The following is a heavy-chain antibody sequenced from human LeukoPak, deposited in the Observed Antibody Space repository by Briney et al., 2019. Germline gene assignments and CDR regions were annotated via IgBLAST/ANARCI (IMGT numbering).Heavy chain of an antibody. CDR3: ARDGTGVGSTKFDY. D-gene: IGHD1-26*01. CDR1: GFTVSSNY. Sequence: GSLRLSCAASGFTVSSNYMSWGRQAPGKGLEWVSVIYSGGSTYYADSVKGRFTISRDNSKNTLYLQMNSLRAEDTAVYYCARDGTGVGSTKFDYWGQGTLVTVSS. V-gene: IGHV3-66*01. CDR2: IYSGGST. J-gene: IGHJ4*02.